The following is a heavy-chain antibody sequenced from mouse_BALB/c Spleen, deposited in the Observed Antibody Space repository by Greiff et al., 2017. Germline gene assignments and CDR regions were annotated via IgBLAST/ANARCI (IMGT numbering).Heavy chain of an antibody. CDR2: INPYNDGT. CDR1: GYTFTSYV. Sequence: VQLQQSGPELVTPGASVKMSCKASGYTFTSYVMHWVKQKPGQGLEWIGYINPYNDGTKYNEKFKGKATLTSDKSSSTAYMELSSLTSEDSAVYYCVTTVVATYFDYWGQGTTLTVSS. D-gene: IGHD1-1*01. V-gene: IGHV1-14*01. J-gene: IGHJ2*01. CDR3: VTTVVATYFDY.